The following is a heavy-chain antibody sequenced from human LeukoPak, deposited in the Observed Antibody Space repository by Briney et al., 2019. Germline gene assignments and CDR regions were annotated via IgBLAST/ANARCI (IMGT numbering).Heavy chain of an antibody. CDR1: GGTFRSYA. J-gene: IGHJ4*02. CDR3: ARAPETSDTAFSD. D-gene: IGHD5-18*01. CDR2: IIPILGIA. V-gene: IGHV1-69*04. Sequence: GASVKVFCKASGGTFRSYAISWVRQAPGQRLEWMGRIIPILGIANYAQKFQGRVTITADKSTSTAYMELSSLRSEDTAVYYWARAPETSDTAFSDWGQGTLVTVSS.